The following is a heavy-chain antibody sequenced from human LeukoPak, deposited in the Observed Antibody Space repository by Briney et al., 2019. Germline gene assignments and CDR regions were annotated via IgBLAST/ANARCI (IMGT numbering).Heavy chain of an antibody. CDR3: ARLGSGDY. CDR1: GGSISSYY. CDR2: IYYSGST. D-gene: IGHD6-25*01. J-gene: IGHJ4*02. V-gene: IGHV4-59*08. Sequence: SETLSHTCTVSGGSISSYYWSWIRQPPGKGLEWIGYIYYSGSTNYNPSLKSRVTISVDTSKNQFSLKLSSVTAADTAVYYCARLGSGDYWGQGTLVTVSS.